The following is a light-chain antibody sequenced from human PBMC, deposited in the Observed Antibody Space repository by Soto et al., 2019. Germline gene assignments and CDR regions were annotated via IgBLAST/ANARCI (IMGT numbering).Light chain of an antibody. CDR2: EVN. CDR3: SSYTTSSTLNLV. CDR1: SSDVGGYNY. V-gene: IGLV2-14*01. J-gene: IGLJ2*01. Sequence: QSALTQPASVSGSPGQSITISCTGTSSDVGGYNYVSWYQQHPGKAPKLMIYEVNNRPSGVSNRFSGSKSGNTASLTISGLQAEDEADYYFSSYTTSSTLNLVFGGGTKLTVL.